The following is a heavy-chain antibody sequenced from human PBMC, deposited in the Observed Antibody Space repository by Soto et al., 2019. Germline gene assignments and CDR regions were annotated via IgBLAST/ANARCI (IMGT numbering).Heavy chain of an antibody. CDR2: IYYSGST. CDR3: ARDKGYCSGGNCFPTGYYYMDV. D-gene: IGHD2-15*01. J-gene: IGHJ6*03. Sequence: SETLSLTCTVSGGSISSGGYYWSWIRQHPGKGLEWIGYIYYSGSTYYNPSLKSRVTISVDTSKNQFSRKLSSVTAADTAVYYCARDKGYCSGGNCFPTGYYYMDVWGKGTTVTVSS. CDR1: GGSISSGGYY. V-gene: IGHV4-31*03.